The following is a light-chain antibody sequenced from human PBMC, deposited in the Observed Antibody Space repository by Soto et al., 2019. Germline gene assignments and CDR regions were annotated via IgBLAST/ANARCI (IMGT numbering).Light chain of an antibody. J-gene: IGKJ1*01. CDR2: AAS. CDR1: QDIRND. V-gene: IGKV1-6*01. CDR3: LQDYNFPRT. Sequence: IQMTQSPSSLSASVGDRVTITCRASQDIRNDLGWYQQKQGKAPKILIYAASNLHSRVPSRFSDSGSGIHFTLTISSLQPEDFATYYCLQDYNFPRTFGQVTKVEIK.